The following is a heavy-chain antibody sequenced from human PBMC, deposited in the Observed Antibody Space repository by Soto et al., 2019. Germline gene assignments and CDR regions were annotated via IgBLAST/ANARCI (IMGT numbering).Heavy chain of an antibody. V-gene: IGHV4-39*01. J-gene: IGHJ5*02. D-gene: IGHD6-13*01. CDR2: IYYSGST. Sequence: PSETLSLTCTVSGGSISSSSYYWGWIRQPPGKGLEWIGSIYYSGSTYYNPSLKSRVTISVDTSKNQFSLKLSSVTAADTAVYYCARPLFSLAAAGPNWFDPWGQGTLVTVSS. CDR3: ARPLFSLAAAGPNWFDP. CDR1: GGSISSSSYY.